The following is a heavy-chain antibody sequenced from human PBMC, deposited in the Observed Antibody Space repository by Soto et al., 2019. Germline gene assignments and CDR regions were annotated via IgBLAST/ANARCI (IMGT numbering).Heavy chain of an antibody. CDR1: GGTFNRYT. Sequence: QVQLVQSGPEMKKPGSSVKVSCKASGGTFNRYTISWVRQAPGQGLEWMGRIIPDLGLANYAQKFQGRVTITADKSATTAYMELSSLRSEDTAVFYCAREGERRQYDRQVDDAFDIWGQGTMVTVSS. CDR3: AREGERRQYDRQVDDAFDI. J-gene: IGHJ3*02. CDR2: IIPDLGLA. V-gene: IGHV1-69*08. D-gene: IGHD3-22*01.